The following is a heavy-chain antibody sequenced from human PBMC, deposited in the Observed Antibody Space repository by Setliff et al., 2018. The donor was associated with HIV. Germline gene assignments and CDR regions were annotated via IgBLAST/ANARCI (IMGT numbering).Heavy chain of an antibody. Sequence: GESLKISCEASGFTFSSYWMSWVRQAPGKGLEWVANINQDASKKYYVDSVKGRFTISRDNAKNSLSLQMNSLRVEDTAVYYCALTPYSSSSLSYWGQGTLVTVSS. D-gene: IGHD6-6*01. V-gene: IGHV3-7*01. J-gene: IGHJ4*02. CDR1: GFTFSSYW. CDR3: ALTPYSSSSLSY. CDR2: INQDASKK.